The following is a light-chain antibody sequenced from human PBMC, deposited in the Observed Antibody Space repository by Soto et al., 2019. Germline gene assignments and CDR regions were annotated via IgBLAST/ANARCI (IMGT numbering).Light chain of an antibody. CDR1: QGIRTD. CDR3: LQRNSYPRT. Sequence: DIQMAQSPSSLSSSLGDRVTVPFPASQGIRTDLGWYQQKPGKAPKRLIYSASSLQSGVPSRFSGSGSGTEFTLTISSLQPEDFATYYCLQRNSYPRTFGQGAKVDIK. J-gene: IGKJ1*01. CDR2: SAS. V-gene: IGKV1-17*01.